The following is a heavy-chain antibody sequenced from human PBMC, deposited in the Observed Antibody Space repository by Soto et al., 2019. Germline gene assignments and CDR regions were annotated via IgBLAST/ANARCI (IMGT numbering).Heavy chain of an antibody. Sequence: GGSLRLSCAASGFTFSSYAMSWVRQAPGKGLEWVSAISGSGGSTYYADSVKGRFTISRDNSKNTLYLQMNSLRAEDTAVYYCAKVSRVGAENLYYFDYWGQGTLVTVSS. CDR2: ISGSGGST. J-gene: IGHJ4*02. V-gene: IGHV3-23*01. D-gene: IGHD3-10*01. CDR3: AKVSRVGAENLYYFDY. CDR1: GFTFSSYA.